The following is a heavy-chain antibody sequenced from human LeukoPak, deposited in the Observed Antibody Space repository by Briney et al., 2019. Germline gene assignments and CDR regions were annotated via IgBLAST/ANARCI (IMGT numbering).Heavy chain of an antibody. V-gene: IGHV1-8*01. D-gene: IGHD3-9*01. J-gene: IGHJ6*03. CDR3: ARVYYDILTGWKRYYYYMDV. CDR1: GYTFTSYD. CDR2: MNPNSGNT. Sequence: GASVKVSCKASGYTFTSYDINWVRQATGQGLEWMGWMNPNSGNTGYAQKFQGRVTMTRNTSISTAYMELSSLRSEDTAVYYCARVYYDILTGWKRYYYYMDVWGKGTTVTISS.